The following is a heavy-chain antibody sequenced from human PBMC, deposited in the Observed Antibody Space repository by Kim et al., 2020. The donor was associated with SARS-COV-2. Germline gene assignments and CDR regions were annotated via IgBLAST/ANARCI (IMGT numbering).Heavy chain of an antibody. D-gene: IGHD5-12*01. CDR3: AKGGRRGFDYPIDH. V-gene: IGHV3-23*01. CDR2: ISDNAYTT. CDR1: GFTFSGYA. J-gene: IGHJ4*02. Sequence: GGSLRLSCVASGFTFSGYAMTWVRQAPGKGLEWLSSISDNAYTTYYADSVKGRCTISRDNSESTLFLQMNSLRGDDTAVYYCAKGGRRGFDYPIDHWGQGTLVTVSS.